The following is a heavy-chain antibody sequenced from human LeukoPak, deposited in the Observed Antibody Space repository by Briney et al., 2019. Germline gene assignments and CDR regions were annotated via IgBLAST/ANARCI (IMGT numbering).Heavy chain of an antibody. D-gene: IGHD3-16*01. J-gene: IGHJ4*02. CDR3: TTGIDYGGGY. Sequence: TGGSLRLSCSASGFTFTNTWMNWVRQSPGEGLEWVARIKSANDGGTIDYAAPVRGRFAISRDDSKSTLYLQMNSLKIEDSVVYYCTTGIDYGGGYWGQGTLVTVSS. CDR1: GFTFTNTW. V-gene: IGHV3-15*07. CDR2: IKSANDGGTI.